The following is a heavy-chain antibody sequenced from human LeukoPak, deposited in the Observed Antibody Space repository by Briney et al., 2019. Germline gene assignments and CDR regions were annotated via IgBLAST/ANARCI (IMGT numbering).Heavy chain of an antibody. CDR3: ARDKVITMVRGVITNYYYYGMDV. CDR1: GFTGSSNY. Sequence: GGSLRLSCAASGFTGSSNYMSWVRQALGKGLEWVSVIYSGGSTYYADSVKGRFTISRDNSKNTLYLQMNSLRAEDTAVYYCARDKVITMVRGVITNYYYYGMDVWGQGTTVTVSS. D-gene: IGHD3-10*01. CDR2: IYSGGST. J-gene: IGHJ6*02. V-gene: IGHV3-66*01.